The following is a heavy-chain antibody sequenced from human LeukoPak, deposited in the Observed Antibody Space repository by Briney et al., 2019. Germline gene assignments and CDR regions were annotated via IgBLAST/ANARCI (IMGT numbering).Heavy chain of an antibody. V-gene: IGHV3-43*02. CDR3: AKDTSTFPAMPTFGY. J-gene: IGHJ4*02. CDR2: ISGDGGST. CDR1: GFTFDDYA. Sequence: PGGSLRLSCAASGFTFDDYAMHWARQAPGKGLEWVSLISGDGGSTCYADSVKGRFTISRDNSKNSLYLQMNSLRTEDTALYYCAKDTSTFPAMPTFGYWGQGTLVTVSS. D-gene: IGHD3-10*01.